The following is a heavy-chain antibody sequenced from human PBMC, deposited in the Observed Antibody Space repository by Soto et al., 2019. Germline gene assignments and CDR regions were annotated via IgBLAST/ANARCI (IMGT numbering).Heavy chain of an antibody. CDR2: INQGGSEK. D-gene: IGHD4-17*01. Sequence: EVQLVESGGGLVQPGGSLRLSCAASGFTLSNYWMSWVRQAPGKGREWVAKINQGGSEKWSADSVKGRFTISRDNAKNSLYLQLTSLGAADTAIYYCVKDDGDYSFDYWCQGTLVTVSS. CDR3: VKDDGDYSFDY. J-gene: IGHJ4*02. CDR1: GFTLSNYW. V-gene: IGHV3-7*03.